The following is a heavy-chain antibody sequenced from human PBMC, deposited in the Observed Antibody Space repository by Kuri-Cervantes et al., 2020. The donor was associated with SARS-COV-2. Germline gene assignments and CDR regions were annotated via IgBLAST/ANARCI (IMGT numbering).Heavy chain of an antibody. CDR2: MNPNSGNT. CDR1: GYTFTGYF. D-gene: IGHD6-13*01. J-gene: IGHJ3*02. Sequence: ASVKVSCKASGYTFTGYFIHWVRQATGQGLEWMGWMNPNSGNTGYAQKFQGRVTITRNTSISTAYMELSSLRSEDTAVYYCARDGGIAAATSEGAFDIWGQGTMVTVSS. CDR3: ARDGGIAAATSEGAFDI. V-gene: IGHV1-8*03.